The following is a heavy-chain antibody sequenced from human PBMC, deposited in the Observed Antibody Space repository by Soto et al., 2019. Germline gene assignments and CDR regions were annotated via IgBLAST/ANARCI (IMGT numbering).Heavy chain of an antibody. D-gene: IGHD2-2*02. CDR2: IRSKANSYAT. V-gene: IGHV3-73*01. CDR3: TRQYCSSTSCYIPDYYYYMDV. Sequence: GGSLRLSCAASGFTFSGSAMHWVRQASGKGLEWVGRIRSKANSYATAYAASVKGRFTISRDDSKNTAYLQMNSLKTEDTAVYYCTRQYCSSTSCYIPDYYYYMDVWGKGTTVTVSS. J-gene: IGHJ6*03. CDR1: GFTFSGSA.